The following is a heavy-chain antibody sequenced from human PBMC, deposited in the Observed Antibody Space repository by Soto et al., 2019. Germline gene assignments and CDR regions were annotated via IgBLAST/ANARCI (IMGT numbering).Heavy chain of an antibody. CDR2: IHSDGSST. CDR1: GFTFSYYW. V-gene: IGHV3-74*01. CDR3: ARGDRGAFDL. Sequence: EVQLVESGGGLVRPGESLRLSCVASGFTFSYYWMHWVRQAPGKGLVWVSRIHSDGSSTTYADFVKGRFIISRDNARKAVDLRMNSVRVEDTAVYYCARGDRGAFDLWGRGTVVTVSS. D-gene: IGHD1-26*01. J-gene: IGHJ3*01.